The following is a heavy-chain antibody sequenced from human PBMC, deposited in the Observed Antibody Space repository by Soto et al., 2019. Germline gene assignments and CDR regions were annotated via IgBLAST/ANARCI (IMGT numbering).Heavy chain of an antibody. CDR3: ARDGGIAVAGTVRDYYYGMDV. CDR2: IIPIFGTA. V-gene: IGHV1-69*06. J-gene: IGHJ6*02. Sequence: ASVKVSFKASGGTFSSYAISWLRQAPGQGLEWMGGIIPIFGTANYAQKFQGRVTITADKSTSTAYMELSSLRSEDTAVYYCARDGGIAVAGTVRDYYYGMDVWGQGTTVTVSS. D-gene: IGHD6-19*01. CDR1: GGTFSSYA.